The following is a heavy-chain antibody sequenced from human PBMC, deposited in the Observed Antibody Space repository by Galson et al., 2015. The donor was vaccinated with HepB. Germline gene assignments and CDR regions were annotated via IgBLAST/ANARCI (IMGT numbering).Heavy chain of an antibody. CDR1: GYTFTSYY. Sequence: SVKVSCRASGYTFTSYYMHWVRQAPGQGLEWMGIISAYSGNTSYAQKLQGRVTMATDTSISTAYMELRSLRSDDTAVYYCAREKPYCRGGRCYSENWFDPWGQGTLATVSS. J-gene: IGHJ5*02. V-gene: IGHV1-18*04. D-gene: IGHD2-15*01. CDR2: ISAYSGNT. CDR3: AREKPYCRGGRCYSENWFDP.